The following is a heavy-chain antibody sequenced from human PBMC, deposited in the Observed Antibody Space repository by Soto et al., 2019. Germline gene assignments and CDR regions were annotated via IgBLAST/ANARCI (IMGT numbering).Heavy chain of an antibody. J-gene: IGHJ4*02. CDR1: GYTFSNFW. CDR3: ARSPRSSPYFDY. D-gene: IGHD6-13*01. CDR2: IYPGDHET. V-gene: IGHV5-51*01. Sequence: SXKISCRCSGYTFSNFWIAWVRHLPGKGLDWMGIIYPGDHETRYSPSFHGKVTISADKSINTAYLQWSSLEASDSAFYYCARSPRSSPYFDYWGQGALVTVSS.